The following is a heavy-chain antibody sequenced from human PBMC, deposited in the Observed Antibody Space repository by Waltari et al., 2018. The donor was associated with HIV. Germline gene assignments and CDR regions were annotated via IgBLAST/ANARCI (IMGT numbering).Heavy chain of an antibody. Sequence: QVQLQESGPGLVKPSQTLSLTCTVSGGSISSGSYYWSWIRQPAGKGLEWIGRIYTSGSTTYTPPLKRRVTISVYASKTQFALQLSSVTAADTAVYYCARASTAVAVSGEWGQGTLLTVSS. CDR2: IYTSGST. CDR1: GGSISSGSYY. J-gene: IGHJ4*02. V-gene: IGHV4-61*02. CDR3: ARASTAVAVSGE. D-gene: IGHD6-19*01.